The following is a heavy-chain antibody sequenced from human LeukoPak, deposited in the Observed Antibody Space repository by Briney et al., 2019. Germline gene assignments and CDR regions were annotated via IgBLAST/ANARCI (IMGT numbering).Heavy chain of an antibody. Sequence: PSETLSLTCADYGGSFSGYYWSWIRQPPGKGLEWTGEINHSVSTNYNPSLKSRVTISVDTSKNQFSLKLSSVTAADTAVYYCARHRGTRYCSSTSCYVRGGYFDYWGQGTLVTVSS. CDR2: INHSVST. J-gene: IGHJ4*02. V-gene: IGHV4-34*01. CDR3: ARHRGTRYCSSTSCYVRGGYFDY. CDR1: GGSFSGYY. D-gene: IGHD2-2*01.